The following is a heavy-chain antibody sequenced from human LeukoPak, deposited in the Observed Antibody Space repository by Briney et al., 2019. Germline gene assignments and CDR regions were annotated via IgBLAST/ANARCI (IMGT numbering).Heavy chain of an antibody. CDR1: GFTFSAYR. CDR3: ARNMGDY. CDR2: INSDGSRT. Sequence: QAGGSLRLSCAASGFTFSAYRMHWVRQAPGKGLVWVSRINSDGSRTDYADSVKGRLTISRDNAKNSLYLQMNSLRAEDTAVYYCARNMGDYWGQGTLVSVSS. J-gene: IGHJ4*02. D-gene: IGHD2/OR15-2a*01. V-gene: IGHV3-74*01.